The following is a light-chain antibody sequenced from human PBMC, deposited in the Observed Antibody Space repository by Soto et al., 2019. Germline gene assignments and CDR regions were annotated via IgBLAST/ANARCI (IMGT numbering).Light chain of an antibody. V-gene: IGKV3-15*01. J-gene: IGKJ1*01. CDR3: QHYQNLWA. Sequence: EIVMTQSPATLSVSPGERATLSCRASQSVYSNVAWYQQRPGQAPRLLIYRASTRATGIPARFSGSGSGTEFTLTISSLQSEDFAVYYRQHYQNLWAFGQGTKVEIK. CDR2: RAS. CDR1: QSVYSN.